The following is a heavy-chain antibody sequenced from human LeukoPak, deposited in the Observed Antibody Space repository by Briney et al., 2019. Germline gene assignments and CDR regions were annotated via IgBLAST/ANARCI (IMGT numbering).Heavy chain of an antibody. J-gene: IGHJ3*02. CDR3: AKDGVGRGFSLYYDFWSGPADAFDI. CDR1: GFTFSSYA. D-gene: IGHD3-3*01. Sequence: GGSLRLSCAASGFTFSSYAMSWVRQAPGKGLEWVSAISGSGGSTYYADSVKGRFTISRDNSKNTLYLQMNSLRAEDTAVYYCAKDGVGRGFSLYYDFWSGPADAFDIWGQGTMVTVSS. CDR2: ISGSGGST. V-gene: IGHV3-23*01.